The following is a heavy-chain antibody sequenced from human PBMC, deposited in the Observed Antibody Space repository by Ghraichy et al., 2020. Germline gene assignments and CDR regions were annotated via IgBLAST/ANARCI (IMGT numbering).Heavy chain of an antibody. V-gene: IGHV3-23*01. J-gene: IGHJ4*02. Sequence: GESLNISCAASGFTFSSYAMSWVRQAPGKGLEWVSAISGSGGSTYYADSVKGRFTISRDNSKNTLYLQMNSLRAEDTAVYYCAKASLYYYDSSGYHDYWGQGTLVTVYS. D-gene: IGHD3-22*01. CDR2: ISGSGGST. CDR1: GFTFSSYA. CDR3: AKASLYYYDSSGYHDY.